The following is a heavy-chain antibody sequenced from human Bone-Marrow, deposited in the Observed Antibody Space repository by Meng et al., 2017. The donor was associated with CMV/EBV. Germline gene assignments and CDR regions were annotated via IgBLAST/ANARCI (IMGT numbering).Heavy chain of an antibody. J-gene: IGHJ4*02. CDR3: ARDRGYSHGYAFDH. D-gene: IGHD5-18*01. V-gene: IGHV3-21*01. Sequence: GESLKISCAASGFTFSSYSMNWVRQAPGKGLEWLSSISSSSSYIYYADSVKGRFTISRDNAKNSLYLQMDSLRAEDTAVYYCARDRGYSHGYAFDHWGQGTPVTFSS. CDR2: ISSSSSYI. CDR1: GFTFSSYS.